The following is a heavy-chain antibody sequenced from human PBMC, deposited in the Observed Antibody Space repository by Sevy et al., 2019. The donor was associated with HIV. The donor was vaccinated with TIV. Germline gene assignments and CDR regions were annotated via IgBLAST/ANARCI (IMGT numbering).Heavy chain of an antibody. CDR2: ISFDATNK. CDR3: ALERLSSDVAEYFQN. D-gene: IGHD1-1*01. V-gene: IGHV3-30-3*01. J-gene: IGHJ1*01. CDR1: GFTFNRYS. Sequence: GEPLKISCAASGFTFNRYSMHWVRQAPGKGLEWVATISFDATNKHYPDSVKGRFTISRDNFQNSLFLQMDSLRPEDTAVYYCALERLSSDVAEYFQNWGQGTLVTVSS.